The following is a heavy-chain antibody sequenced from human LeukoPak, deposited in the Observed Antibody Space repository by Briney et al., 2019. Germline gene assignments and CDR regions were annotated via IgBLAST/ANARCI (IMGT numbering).Heavy chain of an antibody. CDR2: MNPTSGHT. D-gene: IGHD3-10*01. V-gene: IGHV1-8*01. Sequence: GASVKVSCKASGHTFTSYDINWVRQATGQGLEWMGWMNPTSGHTGYAQKFQGRVTMTRDTSISTAYMELNSLTSEDTAVYYCARSPVGVRKKHDFWGQGTLVIVSS. J-gene: IGHJ4*02. CDR1: GHTFTSYD. CDR3: ARSPVGVRKKHDF.